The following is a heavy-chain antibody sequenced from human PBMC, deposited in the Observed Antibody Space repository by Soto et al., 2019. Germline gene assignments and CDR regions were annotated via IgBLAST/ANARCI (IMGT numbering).Heavy chain of an antibody. CDR2: INPSGGST. Sequence: GASVKVSCKASGYTFTSYYMHWVRQAPGQGLEWMGIINPSGGSTSYAQKFQGRVTMTGDTSTSTVYMELSSLRSEDTAVYYCARETYYYDSSGPKPGYYYYGMDVWGQGTTVTASS. J-gene: IGHJ6*02. CDR3: ARETYYYDSSGPKPGYYYYGMDV. CDR1: GYTFTSYY. V-gene: IGHV1-46*01. D-gene: IGHD3-22*01.